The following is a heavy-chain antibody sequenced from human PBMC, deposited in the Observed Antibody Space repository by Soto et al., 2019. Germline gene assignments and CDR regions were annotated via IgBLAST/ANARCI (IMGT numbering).Heavy chain of an antibody. J-gene: IGHJ4*02. CDR2: ISAHNGNT. CDR1: GYAFTTYG. Sequence: QVHLVQSGAEVKKPGASVKVSCKGSGYAFTTYGITWVRQAPGQGLEWMGWISAHNGNTNYAQKLQGRVTVTRDTSTITAYMELRSLRSDDTAVYYCARGRDGAYWGQGALVTVSS. CDR3: ARGRDGAY. D-gene: IGHD3-10*01. V-gene: IGHV1-18*01.